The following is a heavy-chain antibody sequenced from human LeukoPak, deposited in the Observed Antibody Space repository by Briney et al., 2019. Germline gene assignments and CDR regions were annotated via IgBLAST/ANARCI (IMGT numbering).Heavy chain of an antibody. J-gene: IGHJ4*02. Sequence: ASVRVSCKASGYTFTAYYMHWVRQAPGQGLEYMGWINSNRGDTNYAQKFQGRVTMTRDTSSSTVYMDLRMLRSYDTGLYYCXXXXXXXSTTXXXXXDXXXQXALVTVSS. V-gene: IGHV1-2*02. D-gene: IGHD2-2*01. CDR3: XXXXXXXSTTXXXXXDX. CDR2: INSNRGDT. CDR1: GYTFTAYY.